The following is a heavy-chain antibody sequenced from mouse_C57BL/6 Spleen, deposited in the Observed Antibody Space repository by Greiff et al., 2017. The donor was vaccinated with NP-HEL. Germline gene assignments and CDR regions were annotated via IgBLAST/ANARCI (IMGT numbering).Heavy chain of an antibody. J-gene: IGHJ3*01. D-gene: IGHD1-1*01. CDR2: IYPRSGNT. CDR1: GYTFTSYG. Sequence: VKLVESGAELARPGASVKLSCKASGYTFTSYGISWVKQRTGQGLEWIGEIYPRSGNTYYNEKFKGKATLTADKSSSTAYMELRSLTSEDSAVYFCARDDYGSSPWFAYWGQGTLVTVSA. CDR3: ARDDYGSSPWFAY. V-gene: IGHV1-81*01.